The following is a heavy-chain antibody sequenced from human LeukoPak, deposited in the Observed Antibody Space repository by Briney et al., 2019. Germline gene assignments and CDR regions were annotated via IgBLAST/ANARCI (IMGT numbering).Heavy chain of an antibody. V-gene: IGHV4-30-2*01. Sequence: PSQTLSLTCTVSGGSISSGGYYWSWIRQPPGKGLEWIGYIYHSGSTYYNPSLKSRVTISVDRSKNQFSLKLSSVTAADTAVYYCARDIFGSTSPPLGYYYYYMDVWGKGTTVTVSS. D-gene: IGHD2-2*01. CDR2: IYHSGST. CDR3: ARDIFGSTSPPLGYYYYYMDV. CDR1: GGSISSGGYY. J-gene: IGHJ6*03.